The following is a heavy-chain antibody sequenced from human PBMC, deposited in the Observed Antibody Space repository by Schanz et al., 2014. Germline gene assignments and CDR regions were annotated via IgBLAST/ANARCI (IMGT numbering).Heavy chain of an antibody. Sequence: QVQLVESGGGVVQPGRSLKLSCAASGFTFNDYAMHWVRQAPGKGLEWVAVIWYDGNNKFYADSVRGRFTISRDNFKNRLYLQMNSLRLEDTAIYYCAKTLGGAGLTLYFDHWGQGSLVTVSS. CDR1: GFTFNDYA. D-gene: IGHD3-10*01. V-gene: IGHV3-33*03. CDR3: AKTLGGAGLTLYFDH. CDR2: IWYDGNNK. J-gene: IGHJ4*02.